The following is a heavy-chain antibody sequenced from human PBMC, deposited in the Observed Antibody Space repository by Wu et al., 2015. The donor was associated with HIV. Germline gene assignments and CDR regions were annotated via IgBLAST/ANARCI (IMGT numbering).Heavy chain of an antibody. CDR1: GGTFSSYA. D-gene: IGHD3-3*01. CDR2: IIPIFGTA. CDR3: AKEERGRGYYDFWSGPRLNMDV. J-gene: IGHJ6*03. Sequence: QVQLVQSGAEVKKPGSSVKVSCKASGGTFSSYAISWVRRAPGQGLEWMGGIIPIFGTANYAQKFPGRVTITNGRIHEHRPHGAEQPEILRTHGRVYCAKEERGRGYYDFWSGPRLNMDVWGKGTTVTV. V-gene: IGHV1-69*05.